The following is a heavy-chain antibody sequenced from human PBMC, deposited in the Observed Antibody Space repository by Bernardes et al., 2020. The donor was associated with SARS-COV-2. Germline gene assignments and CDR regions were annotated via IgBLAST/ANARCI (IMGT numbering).Heavy chain of an antibody. CDR2: LYDSGGT. D-gene: IGHD2-15*01. Sequence: SETLSLTCTVSGDSISYNYWSWVRQPPGKGLEFIGYLYDSGGTIYNPSHNPLLKSRVTISVDSSKNQFSLSLKSVTAADTAMYYCARVSCSQTTCHFDSWGQGALVTVSS. CDR1: GDSISYNY. J-gene: IGHJ4*02. CDR3: ARVSCSQTTCHFDS. V-gene: IGHV4-59*01.